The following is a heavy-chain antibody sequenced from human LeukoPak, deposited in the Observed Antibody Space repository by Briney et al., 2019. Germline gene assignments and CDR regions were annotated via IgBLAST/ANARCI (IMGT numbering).Heavy chain of an antibody. J-gene: IGHJ1*01. D-gene: IGHD3-22*01. Sequence: GESLKISCKGSGYIFSTYWIAWVRQVPGKGLEWMGIIYPGDTDTRYSPSFQGQVTISADKSVSTAYLQWNSLKASDTAIYYCARRYYYESSGYYPGYFQYWGQGTLVTVSS. CDR3: ARRYYYESSGYYPGYFQY. CDR1: GYIFSTYW. CDR2: IYPGDTDT. V-gene: IGHV5-51*01.